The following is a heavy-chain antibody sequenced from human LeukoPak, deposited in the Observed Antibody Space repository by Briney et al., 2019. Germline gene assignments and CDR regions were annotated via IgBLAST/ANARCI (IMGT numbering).Heavy chain of an antibody. J-gene: IGHJ4*02. CDR1: GGTFTSYG. D-gene: IGHD3-9*01. CDR3: AREDKTYYDILTGYFPPDY. V-gene: IGHV1-18*01. Sequence: ASVKVSCKASGGTFTSYGISWVRQAPGQGLEWMGWISAYNGNTNYAQKLQGRVTMATDTSTSTAYMELRSLRSDDTAVYYCAREDKTYYDILTGYFPPDYWGQGTLVTVSS. CDR2: ISAYNGNT.